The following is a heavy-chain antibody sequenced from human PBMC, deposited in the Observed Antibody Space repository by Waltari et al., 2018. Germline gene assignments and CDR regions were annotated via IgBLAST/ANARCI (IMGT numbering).Heavy chain of an antibody. D-gene: IGHD2-21*02. CDR1: VDTFRRPA. Sequence: QVRLVHTGAAVKKPGSAVRVPCKIPVDTFRRPAVSWVRQAPGQGLEWMGRIIPVFGTAKYAQKFQDRVTLVADKSTSSVYMQLTTLRSGDTAVYYCASGDSTLATVSIDSWGQGTLVTVSP. J-gene: IGHJ4*02. CDR3: ASGDSTLATVSIDS. CDR2: IIPVFGTA. V-gene: IGHV1-69*14.